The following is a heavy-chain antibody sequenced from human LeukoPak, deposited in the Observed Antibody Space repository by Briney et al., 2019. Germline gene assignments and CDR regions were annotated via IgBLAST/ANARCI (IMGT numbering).Heavy chain of an antibody. CDR1: GFTFSSYA. CDR2: ISYDGSNK. D-gene: IGHD2-2*01. J-gene: IGHJ4*02. Sequence: GGSLRLSCAASGFTFSSYARHWVRQAPGKGLEWVAVISYDGSNKYYADSVKGRFTISRDNSKNTLYLQMNSLRAEDTAVYYCARDIGVVVPAATDYWGQGTLVTVSS. CDR3: ARDIGVVVPAATDY. V-gene: IGHV3-30-3*01.